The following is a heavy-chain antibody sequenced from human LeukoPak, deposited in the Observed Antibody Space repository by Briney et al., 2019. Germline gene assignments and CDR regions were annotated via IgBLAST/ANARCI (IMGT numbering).Heavy chain of an antibody. CDR3: AKELVVSNSGSAFDC. Sequence: GGSLRLSCAASGFTFISYAMSWVRQAPGKGLKWVSTISGSSGTTYYADSVKGRFTISRDNSKNTLYLQMNSLRADDTAVYYCAKELVVSNSGSAFDCWGQGTLLTVSS. CDR2: ISGSSGTT. CDR1: GFTFISYA. J-gene: IGHJ4*02. D-gene: IGHD5-12*01. V-gene: IGHV3-23*01.